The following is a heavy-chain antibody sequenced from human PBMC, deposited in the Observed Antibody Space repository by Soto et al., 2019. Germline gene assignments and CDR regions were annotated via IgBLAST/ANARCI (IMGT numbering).Heavy chain of an antibody. V-gene: IGHV5-10-1*01. D-gene: IGHD4-17*01. CDR3: ARQGNGAEGFDY. CDR1: GYNFTTFW. Sequence: GESLKISCKASGYNFTTFWISWMRQVPGKGLEWMGRIDPSDSYSNYSPSFQGHITISADKSINTAYLHFSNLKASDTAVYYCARQGNGAEGFDYWGQGTLVTVS. CDR2: IDPSDSYS. J-gene: IGHJ4*02.